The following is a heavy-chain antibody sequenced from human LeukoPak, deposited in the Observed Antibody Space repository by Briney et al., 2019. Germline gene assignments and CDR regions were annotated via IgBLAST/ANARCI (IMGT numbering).Heavy chain of an antibody. V-gene: IGHV3-21*01. CDR2: ISSSSSYI. CDR3: ARADAAAAGFDY. J-gene: IGHJ4*02. Sequence: GGSLRLSCAPSGFTFSSYSMNWVRQAPGKGLEWVSSISSSSSYIYYADSVKGRFTISRDNAKNSLYLQMNSLRAEDTAVYYCARADAAAAGFDYWGQGTLVTVSS. D-gene: IGHD6-13*01. CDR1: GFTFSSYS.